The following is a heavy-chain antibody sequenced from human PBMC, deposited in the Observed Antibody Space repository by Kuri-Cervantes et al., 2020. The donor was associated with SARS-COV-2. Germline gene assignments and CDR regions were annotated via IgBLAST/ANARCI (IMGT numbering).Heavy chain of an antibody. CDR1: GYSFTSYW. V-gene: IGHV5-51*01. Sequence: GGSLRLSCKGSGYSFTSYWIGWVRQMPGKGLEWMGIIYPGDSDTRYSPSFQGQVTMSVDRSISTAYLQWSSLKASDTAMYYCARVLGGDSSGYVNWFDPWGQGTLVTVSS. CDR3: ARVLGGDSSGYVNWFDP. J-gene: IGHJ5*02. D-gene: IGHD3-22*01. CDR2: IYPGDSDT.